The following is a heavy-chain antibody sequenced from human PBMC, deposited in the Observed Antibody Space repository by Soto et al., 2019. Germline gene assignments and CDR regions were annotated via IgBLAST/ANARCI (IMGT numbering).Heavy chain of an antibody. CDR3: ARRGKEFTRSFWFDP. CDR1: GYSFISYW. D-gene: IGHD2-2*01. CDR2: FYPGDSTS. Sequence: PGESLKISCKTSGYSFISYWVAWVRQKPGKGLEWMGTFYPGDSTSTYSPSFQGQVTISVDKSISTAYLHLSSLKASDTAMYYCARRGKEFTRSFWFDPWGQGTLVTVSS. V-gene: IGHV5-51*01. J-gene: IGHJ5*02.